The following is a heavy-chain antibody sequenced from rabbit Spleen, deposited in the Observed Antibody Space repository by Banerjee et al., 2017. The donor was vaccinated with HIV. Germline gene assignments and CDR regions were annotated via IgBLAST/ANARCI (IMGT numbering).Heavy chain of an antibody. V-gene: IGHV1S45*01. CDR1: GVSFSDKDV. CDR3: ARDLVAVIGWNFNL. D-gene: IGHD1-1*01. J-gene: IGHJ4*01. CDR2: IYVVSGSTT. Sequence: EQLEESGGGLVKPEGSLTLTCKASGVSFSDKDVMCWVRQAPGKGLEWIGCIYVVSGSTTYYANWAKGRFNISKTSSTTVTLQMTSLTAADTATYFCARDLVAVIGWNFNLWGPGTLVTVS.